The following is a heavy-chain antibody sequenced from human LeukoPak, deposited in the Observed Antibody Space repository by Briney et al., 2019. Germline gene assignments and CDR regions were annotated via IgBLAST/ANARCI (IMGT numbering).Heavy chain of an antibody. D-gene: IGHD2-21*02. J-gene: IGHJ5*02. V-gene: IGHV4-34*01. Sequence: SETLSLTCAVNRGPFIGYYWSWIRQPPGEGLEWLGETDHSGNTNYHPSLKSRLTISIDPSKNQVSLKLSSVTATDTAVYYCARYPFCGGDCSDWFDPWGQGPLVTVSS. CDR1: RGPFIGYY. CDR3: ARYPFCGGDCSDWFDP. CDR2: TDHSGNT.